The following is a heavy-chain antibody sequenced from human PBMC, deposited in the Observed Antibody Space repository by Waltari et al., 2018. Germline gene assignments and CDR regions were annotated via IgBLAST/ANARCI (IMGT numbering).Heavy chain of an antibody. D-gene: IGHD6-13*01. CDR3: AKGPAAGT. Sequence: EVQLVESGGGLVQPGGSLKLSCAASGFTFSGSAMHWVRQASGKGREWGGRMRSKANSYATAYAAAGKGRFTISRDESKNTAYLQMNSLKTEDTAVYYCAKGPAAGTWGQGTLVTVSS. CDR2: MRSKANSYAT. J-gene: IGHJ4*02. V-gene: IGHV3-73*01. CDR1: GFTFSGSA.